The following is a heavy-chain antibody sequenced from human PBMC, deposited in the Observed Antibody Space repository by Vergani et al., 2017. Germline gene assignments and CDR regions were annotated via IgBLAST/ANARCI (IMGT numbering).Heavy chain of an antibody. J-gene: IGHJ4*02. Sequence: QVQLQESGPGLVKPSQTLSLTCTVSGGSISSGSYYWSWIRQPAGKGLEWIGRIYTSGSTNYNPSLKSRVTISVDTSKNQFSLKLSSVTAADTAVYYCARDDTGSGWYLGYWGQGTLVTVSS. D-gene: IGHD6-19*01. CDR2: IYTSGST. CDR1: GGSISSGSYY. V-gene: IGHV4-61*02. CDR3: ARDDTGSGWYLGY.